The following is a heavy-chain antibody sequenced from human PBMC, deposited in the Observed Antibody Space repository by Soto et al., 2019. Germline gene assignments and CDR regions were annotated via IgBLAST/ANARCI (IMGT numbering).Heavy chain of an antibody. V-gene: IGHV3-30*18. CDR2: ISYDGSNK. D-gene: IGHD3-10*01. J-gene: IGHJ4*02. CDR1: GFTFSSYG. Sequence: PGGSLRLSCAASGFTFSSYGMHWVSQAPGKGLEWVAVISYDGSNKYYADSVKGRFTISRDNSKNTLYLQMNSLRAEDTAVYYCAKDFGYGSGSPDYWGQGTLVTVSS. CDR3: AKDFGYGSGSPDY.